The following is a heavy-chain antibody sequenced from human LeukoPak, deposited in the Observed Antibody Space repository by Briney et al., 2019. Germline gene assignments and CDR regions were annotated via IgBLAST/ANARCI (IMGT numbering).Heavy chain of an antibody. CDR3: ARCRGKWLRTEDRFDY. CDR1: GYTFTGYY. J-gene: IGHJ4*02. V-gene: IGHV1-2*02. CDR2: INPNSGGT. Sequence: ASVKVSCKASGYTFTGYYMHWVRQAPGQGLEWMGWINPNSGGTNYAQKFQGRVTMTRDTSISTAYMELSRLRSDDTAVYYCARCRGKWLRTEDRFDYWGQGTLVTVSS. D-gene: IGHD5-12*01.